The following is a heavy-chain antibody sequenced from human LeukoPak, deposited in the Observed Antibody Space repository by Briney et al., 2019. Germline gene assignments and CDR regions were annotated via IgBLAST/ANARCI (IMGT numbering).Heavy chain of an antibody. D-gene: IGHD5-24*01. CDR2: ITPSGGA. Sequence: ASVKVSCKASGYTFTSYTMHWVRQAPGQGLEWMGWITPSGGAYYPQKFQGRVAITRDTSITTAYMDLSRLTSDDTAVYYCARDRYGDGFAHFDYWGQGALVTVSS. CDR3: ARDRYGDGFAHFDY. CDR1: GYTFTSYT. V-gene: IGHV1-2*02. J-gene: IGHJ4*02.